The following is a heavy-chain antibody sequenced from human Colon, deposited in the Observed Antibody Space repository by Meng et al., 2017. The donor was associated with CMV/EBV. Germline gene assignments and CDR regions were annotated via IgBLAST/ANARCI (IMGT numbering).Heavy chain of an antibody. J-gene: IGHJ6*02. V-gene: IGHV3-7*03. CDR2: IKQDGSEK. CDR3: AKGSSEFLYYGMDV. CDR1: GFSFSSFW. D-gene: IGHD3-10*01. Sequence: GESLKISCAASGFSFSSFWMSWVRQAPGKGLEWVANIKQDGSEKFYVDSVKGRFIISRDDSKNTLYMEMNSLRAEDTAVYYCAKGSSEFLYYGMDVWGQGTTVTVSS.